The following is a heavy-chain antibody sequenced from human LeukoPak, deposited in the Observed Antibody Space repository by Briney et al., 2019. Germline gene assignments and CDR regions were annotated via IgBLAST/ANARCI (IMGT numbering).Heavy chain of an antibody. CDR1: GDSINSGNFY. J-gene: IGHJ4*02. D-gene: IGHD6-19*01. Sequence: PSETLSLNCTVSGDSINSGNFYWGWIRQPPGKGLEWIGSIYYSGTTYDNPSLKSRVTISVDTSRNQFSLKLRSVTAADTAVYYCAKNPVVAGTIYFDNWGQGTLVTVSS. V-gene: IGHV4-39*07. CDR2: IYYSGTT. CDR3: AKNPVVAGTIYFDN.